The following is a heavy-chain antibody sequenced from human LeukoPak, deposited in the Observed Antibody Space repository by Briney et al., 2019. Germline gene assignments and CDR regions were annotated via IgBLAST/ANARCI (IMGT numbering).Heavy chain of an antibody. J-gene: IGHJ3*02. CDR3: ARDRPEYYDILTGYYKHDAFDI. D-gene: IGHD3-9*01. CDR2: IYYSGNT. CDR1: GDSISTSNSY. V-gene: IGHV4-39*07. Sequence: SETPSLTCTVSGDSISTSNSYWGWIRQPPGKGLEWIGSIYYSGNTYYNASLKSRVTISVDTYKNQFSLKLSSVTAADTAVYYCARDRPEYYDILTGYYKHDAFDIWGQGTMVTVSS.